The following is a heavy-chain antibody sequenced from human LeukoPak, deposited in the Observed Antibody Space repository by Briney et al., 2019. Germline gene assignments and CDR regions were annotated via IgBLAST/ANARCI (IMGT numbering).Heavy chain of an antibody. Sequence: SETLSLTCAVSGYSISSGYYWGWIRQPPGKGLEWIGSIYHSGSTYYNPSLKSRVTISVDTSKNQFSLKLSSVTAADTAVYYCARHAHYDFWSGYFLYYFDYWGQGILVTVSS. D-gene: IGHD3-3*01. CDR1: GYSISSGYY. CDR2: IYHSGST. V-gene: IGHV4-38-2*01. J-gene: IGHJ4*02. CDR3: ARHAHYDFWSGYFLYYFDY.